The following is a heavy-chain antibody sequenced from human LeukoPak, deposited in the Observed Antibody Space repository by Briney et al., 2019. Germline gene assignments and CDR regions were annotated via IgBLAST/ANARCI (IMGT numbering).Heavy chain of an antibody. CDR1: GGSFSGYY. J-gene: IGHJ4*02. V-gene: IGHV4-34*01. D-gene: IGHD6-19*01. CDR3: ASGRAVAGIFDY. Sequence: PSETLSLTCAVYGGSFSGYYWSWIRQPPGKGLEWIGEINHSGSTNYNPSLKSRVTISVDTSKNQFSLKLSSVTAADTAVYYCASGRAVAGIFDYWGKGTLVTVSS. CDR2: INHSGST.